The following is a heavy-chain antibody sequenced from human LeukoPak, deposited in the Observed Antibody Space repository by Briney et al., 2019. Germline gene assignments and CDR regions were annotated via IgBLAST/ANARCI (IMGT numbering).Heavy chain of an antibody. Sequence: SETLSLTCTVSGGSISSGSYYWSWIRQPAGKGLEWIGRIYTSGSTNYNPSLKSRVTISVDTSKNQFSLKLSSVTAAETAVYYCAREGFKVVGALQQLADYWGQGTLVTVSS. CDR1: GGSISSGSYY. V-gene: IGHV4-61*02. J-gene: IGHJ4*02. D-gene: IGHD2-15*01. CDR3: AREGFKVVGALQQLADY. CDR2: IYTSGST.